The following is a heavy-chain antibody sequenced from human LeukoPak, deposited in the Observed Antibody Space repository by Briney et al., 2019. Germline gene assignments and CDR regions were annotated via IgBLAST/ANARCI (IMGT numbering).Heavy chain of an antibody. CDR2: ISYDGSNI. Sequence: PGGSLRLSCAASGFTFSNCAMHWVRQAPGKGLEWVALISYDGSNIFYADSVKGRFTISRDNSKNTLYLQMNSLRVEDTALYYCAREVTTVVGKNFDYWGQGTLVTVSS. CDR1: GFTFSNCA. V-gene: IGHV3-30-3*01. J-gene: IGHJ4*02. CDR3: AREVTTVVGKNFDY. D-gene: IGHD4-23*01.